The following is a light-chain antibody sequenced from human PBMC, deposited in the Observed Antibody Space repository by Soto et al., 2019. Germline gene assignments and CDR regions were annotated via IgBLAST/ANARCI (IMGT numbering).Light chain of an antibody. V-gene: IGLV2-23*01. J-gene: IGLJ3*02. CDR3: CSYAGSWV. CDR1: SSDVGSYNL. CDR2: EGS. Sequence: QSALTQPASVFGSPGQSITISCTGTSSDVGSYNLVSWYQQHPGKAPKLMIYEGSKRPSGVSNRFSGSKSGNTASLTISGLQAEDEADYYCCSYAGSWVFGGGTQLTVL.